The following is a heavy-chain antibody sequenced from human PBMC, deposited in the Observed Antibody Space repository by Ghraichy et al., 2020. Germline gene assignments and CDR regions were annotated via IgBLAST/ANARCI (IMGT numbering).Heavy chain of an antibody. J-gene: IGHJ1*01. CDR3: AREDSRYSPFQH. D-gene: IGHD2-15*01. Sequence: GGSLRLSCAASGFTVSSNYMSWVRQAPGKGLEWVSVIYSGGSTYYADSVKGRFTISRDNSKNTLYLQMNSLRAEDTAVYYCAREDSRYSPFQHWGQGTLVTVSS. V-gene: IGHV3-53*01. CDR2: IYSGGST. CDR1: GFTVSSNY.